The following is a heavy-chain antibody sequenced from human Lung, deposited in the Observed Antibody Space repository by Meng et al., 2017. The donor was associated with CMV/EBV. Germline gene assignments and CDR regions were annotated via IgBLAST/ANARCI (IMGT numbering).Heavy chain of an antibody. CDR1: VSSYNVA. D-gene: IGHD6-19*01. Sequence: VSSYNVAWNGIRQSPSRGLEWLGRTYYRLLWFNEYAVSVKSRINIKADTSKNQFSLQLDSVTPEDTAVYYCARDQVTSRVWSNWFDPWGQGILVTVSS. V-gene: IGHV6-1*01. CDR3: ARDQVTSRVWSNWFDP. J-gene: IGHJ5*02. CDR2: TYYRLLWFN.